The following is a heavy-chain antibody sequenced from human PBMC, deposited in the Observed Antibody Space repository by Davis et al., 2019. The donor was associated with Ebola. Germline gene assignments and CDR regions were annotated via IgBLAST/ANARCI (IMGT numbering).Heavy chain of an antibody. V-gene: IGHV1-18*01. CDR3: AGEGDCTGGVCYRGDYYYYYGMDV. CDR2: ISAYNGNT. D-gene: IGHD2-8*02. J-gene: IGHJ6*02. Sequence: AASVKVSCKASGYTFTSYGISWVRQAPGQGLEWMGWISAYNGNTNYAHNLQGRVTMTTDTSTSTAYMELRSLRSDDTAVYYCAGEGDCTGGVCYRGDYYYYYGMDVWGQGTTVTVSS. CDR1: GYTFTSYG.